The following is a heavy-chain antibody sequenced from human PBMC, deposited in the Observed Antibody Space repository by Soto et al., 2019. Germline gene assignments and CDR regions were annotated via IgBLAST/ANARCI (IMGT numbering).Heavy chain of an antibody. CDR1: GYTFTGYY. Sequence: ASVKVSCKASGYTFTGYYMHWVRQAPGQGLEWMGWINPNSGGTNYAQKFQGRVTMTRDTSISTAYMELSRLRSDDTAVYYCAREATRSSCRGSCAPRYYYYCMDVWGQVPTVTVSS. CDR3: AREATRSSCRGSCAPRYYYYCMDV. D-gene: IGHD2-15*01. CDR2: INPNSGGT. V-gene: IGHV1-2*02. J-gene: IGHJ6*02.